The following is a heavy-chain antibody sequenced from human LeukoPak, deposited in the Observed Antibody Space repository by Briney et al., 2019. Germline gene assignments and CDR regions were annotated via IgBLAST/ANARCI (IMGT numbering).Heavy chain of an antibody. Sequence: PGGSLRLSCAASGFSFTYWMAWVRQAPGKGLEWVANIKQDGSEKYYVDSVKGRFTISRDNAKNSLYLLMNSLRAEDTAVYYCARDEMYYYGMDDWGQGTTVTVSS. CDR2: IKQDGSEK. V-gene: IGHV3-7*03. CDR1: GFSFTYW. J-gene: IGHJ6*02. D-gene: IGHD5-24*01. CDR3: ARDEMYYYGMDD.